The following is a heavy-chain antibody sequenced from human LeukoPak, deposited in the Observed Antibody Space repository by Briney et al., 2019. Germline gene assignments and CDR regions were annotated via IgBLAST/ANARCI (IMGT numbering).Heavy chain of an antibody. CDR2: IYSGGST. J-gene: IGHJ4*02. Sequence: GGSLRLSCAASGFTFTSYAMSWVRQAPGKGLEWVSVIYSGGSTYYADSVKGRFTISRDNSKNTLYLQMNSLRAEDTAVYYCASPSGITMIVKYWGQGTLVTVSS. D-gene: IGHD3-22*01. CDR1: GFTFTSYA. V-gene: IGHV3-66*01. CDR3: ASPSGITMIVKY.